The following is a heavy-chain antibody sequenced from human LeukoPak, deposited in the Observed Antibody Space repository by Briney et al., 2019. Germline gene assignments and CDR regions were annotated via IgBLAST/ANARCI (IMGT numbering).Heavy chain of an antibody. D-gene: IGHD3-10*01. J-gene: IGHJ6*03. CDR1: GGSFSGYY. CDR2: INHSGST. V-gene: IGHV4-34*01. CDR3: ARVGLTMDRGVVTYYYYMDV. Sequence: SETLSLTCAVYGGSFSGYYWSWIRQPPGKGLEWIGEINHSGSTNYNPSLKSRVTISVDTSKNQFSLNLTSVTAADTAVYYCARVGLTMDRGVVTYYYYMDVWGKGTTVIVSS.